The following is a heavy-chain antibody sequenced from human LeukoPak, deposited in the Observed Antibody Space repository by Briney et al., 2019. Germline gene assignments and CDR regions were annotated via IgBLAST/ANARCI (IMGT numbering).Heavy chain of an antibody. V-gene: IGHV3-15*01. CDR3: TTLVVTVGFDFDY. Sequence: PGGSLRLSCAASGFTFSNAWMSWVRQAPGKGLEWVGRIKSKTDGGTTDYAAPVKGRFTISRDDSKNTLYLQMNSLKTEDTAVYYCTTLVVTVGFDFDYWGQGTLVTVSS. J-gene: IGHJ4*02. CDR2: IKSKTDGGTT. D-gene: IGHD2-21*02. CDR1: GFTFSNAW.